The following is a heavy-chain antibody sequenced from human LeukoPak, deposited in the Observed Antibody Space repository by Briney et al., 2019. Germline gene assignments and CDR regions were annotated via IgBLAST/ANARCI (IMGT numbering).Heavy chain of an antibody. CDR2: IYVGDSDT. Sequence: GESLKISCKGSGYSFTSYWIGWVRQMPGKNLEWMGIIYVGDSDTRYSPSFQGQVTISVDKSINTAYLQWSSLKASDTAMYYCARPRIAAAGYAFDIWGQGTMVTVSS. D-gene: IGHD6-13*01. V-gene: IGHV5-51*01. J-gene: IGHJ3*02. CDR1: GYSFTSYW. CDR3: ARPRIAAAGYAFDI.